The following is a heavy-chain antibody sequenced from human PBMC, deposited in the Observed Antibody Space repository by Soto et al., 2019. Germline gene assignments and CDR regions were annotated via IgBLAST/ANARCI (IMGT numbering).Heavy chain of an antibody. D-gene: IGHD1-26*01. CDR1: GGTFSSYA. Sequence: QVQLVQSGAEVKKPGSSVKVSCKASGGTFSSYAISWVRQAPGQGLEWMGGIIPIFGTANYAQKFQGRVTSTADKSTSTAYMELSSLRSEDTAVYYCARGRIDSGSSPSPYYYGMDVWGQGTTVTVSS. CDR3: ARGRIDSGSSPSPYYYGMDV. V-gene: IGHV1-69*06. J-gene: IGHJ6*02. CDR2: IIPIFGTA.